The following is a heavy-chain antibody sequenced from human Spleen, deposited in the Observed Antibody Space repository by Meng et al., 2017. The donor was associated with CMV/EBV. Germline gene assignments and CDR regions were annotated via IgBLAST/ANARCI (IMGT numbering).Heavy chain of an antibody. CDR2: IWFDGTNE. CDR3: GKGDSSSSVWFFDL. CDR1: GFIVRSDG. Sequence: ASGFIVRSDGMHWVRQAPGKGLEWVANIWFDGTNENYADSVKGRFTVSRDNSKNTLYLQLNNLRPEDTAVYYCGKGDSSSSVWFFDLWGRGTLVTVSS. D-gene: IGHD6-6*01. V-gene: IGHV3-33*06. J-gene: IGHJ2*01.